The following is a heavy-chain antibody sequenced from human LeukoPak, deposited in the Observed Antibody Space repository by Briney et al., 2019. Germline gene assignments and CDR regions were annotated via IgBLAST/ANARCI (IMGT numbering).Heavy chain of an antibody. CDR1: GGSVSSSSHY. V-gene: IGHV4-39*01. CDR3: ARRDCSGGSCYFQP. J-gene: IGHJ1*01. CDR2: IYYSGST. D-gene: IGHD2-15*01. Sequence: PSETLSLTCTVFGGSVSSSSHYWNWIRQPPGKGLEWIGSIYYSGSTNYNPSLQSRVTISVDTSKNQFSLRLSSVTAADTAMYYCARRDCSGGSCYFQPWGQGTLVTVSS.